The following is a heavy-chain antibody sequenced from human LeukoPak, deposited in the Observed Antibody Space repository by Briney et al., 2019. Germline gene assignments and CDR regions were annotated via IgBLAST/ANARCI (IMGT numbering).Heavy chain of an antibody. Sequence: ASVNVSCKASGFTFTSHDYNWVRQATGQGLEWMGWMNPNSGNTGYAQKFQGRVTMTRDTSITTVYMELSSLRSEDTAVYYCARPYSGYDVSAFDIWGQGTMVTVSS. J-gene: IGHJ3*02. CDR2: MNPNSGNT. D-gene: IGHD5-12*01. CDR1: GFTFTSHD. V-gene: IGHV1-8*01. CDR3: ARPYSGYDVSAFDI.